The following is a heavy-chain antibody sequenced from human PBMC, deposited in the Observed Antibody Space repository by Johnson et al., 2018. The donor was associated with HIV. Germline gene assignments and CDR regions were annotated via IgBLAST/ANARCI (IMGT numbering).Heavy chain of an antibody. CDR2: VYSGGST. Sequence: VQLVESGGGLVKPGGSLRLSCAASGFTFSDYYMSWVRQAPGKGLEWVSVVYSGGSTYYADSVKGRFTVSRDNSKNTVYLQMNSLRDEDTAVYYCARGYILTGYSGACDLWGQGTMVTVAS. CDR1: GFTFSDYY. D-gene: IGHD3-9*01. V-gene: IGHV3-66*01. CDR3: ARGYILTGYSGACDL. J-gene: IGHJ3*01.